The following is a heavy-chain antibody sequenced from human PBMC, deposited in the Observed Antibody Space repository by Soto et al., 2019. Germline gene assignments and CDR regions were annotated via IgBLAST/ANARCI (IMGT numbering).Heavy chain of an antibody. Sequence: GGSLRLSCAASGFTFSSYWMHWVRQAPGKGLVWVSRINSDGSSTSYADSVKGRFTISSDNAKNTLYLQMNSLRAEDTVVYYCASLCIAAAGIPDAFDIWGQGTMVTVSS. J-gene: IGHJ3*02. CDR3: ASLCIAAAGIPDAFDI. V-gene: IGHV3-74*01. CDR1: GFTFSSYW. CDR2: INSDGSST. D-gene: IGHD6-13*01.